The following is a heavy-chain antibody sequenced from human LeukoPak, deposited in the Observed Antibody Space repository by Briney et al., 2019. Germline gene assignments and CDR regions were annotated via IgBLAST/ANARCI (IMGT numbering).Heavy chain of an antibody. Sequence: ASVKVSCKASGYTFTGHYMHWVRQAPGQGLEWMGWINPNNGGTNYAQKFQGRVTMTRDTSISTAYMELSRLRSDDTAVYYCARDLRYYDSRHAYWGQGTLVTVSS. J-gene: IGHJ4*02. CDR2: INPNNGGT. CDR1: GYTFTGHY. V-gene: IGHV1-2*02. D-gene: IGHD3-22*01. CDR3: ARDLRYYDSRHAY.